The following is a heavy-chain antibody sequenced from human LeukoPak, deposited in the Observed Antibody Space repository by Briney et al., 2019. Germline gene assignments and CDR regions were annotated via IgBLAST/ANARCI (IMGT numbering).Heavy chain of an antibody. CDR2: ISSSSSTI. CDR3: ARDRGYCSGGSCYSDY. Sequence: GGSLRLSCAASGFTFSSYSMNWVRQAPGKGLEWASYISSSSSTIYYADSVKGRFTISRDNAKNSLYLQMNSLRAEDTAVYYCARDRGYCSGGSCYSDYWGQGTLVTVSS. J-gene: IGHJ4*02. CDR1: GFTFSSYS. V-gene: IGHV3-48*04. D-gene: IGHD2-15*01.